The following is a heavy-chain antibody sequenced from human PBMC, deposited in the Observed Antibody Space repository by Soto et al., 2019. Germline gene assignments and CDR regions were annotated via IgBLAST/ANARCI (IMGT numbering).Heavy chain of an antibody. J-gene: IGHJ6*02. CDR3: ARAAAGTQRTYYYYYGMDV. CDR2: IIPIFGTA. D-gene: IGHD6-13*01. CDR1: GGTFSSYA. V-gene: IGHV1-69*13. Sequence: SVKVSCKASGGTFSSYAISWVRQAPGQGLEWMGGIIPIFGTANYAQKFQGRVTITADESTSTAYMELSSLRSGDTAVYYCARAAAGTQRTYYYYYGMDVWGQGTTVTVSS.